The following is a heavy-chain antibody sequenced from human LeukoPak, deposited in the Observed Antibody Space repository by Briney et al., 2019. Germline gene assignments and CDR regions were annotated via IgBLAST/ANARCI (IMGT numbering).Heavy chain of an antibody. V-gene: IGHV4-4*02. CDR2: IFHSGST. Sequence: SETLSLTCTVSGDSISNNIWWSWVRQPPGKGLEWIGEIFHSGSTNYNPSLKSRVTISLDKSKNQVALRVDPLTAADTAVYYCAKNAWYCLDYWGQGTLVTVSS. CDR3: AKNAWYCLDY. D-gene: IGHD6-13*01. J-gene: IGHJ4*02. CDR1: GDSISNNIW.